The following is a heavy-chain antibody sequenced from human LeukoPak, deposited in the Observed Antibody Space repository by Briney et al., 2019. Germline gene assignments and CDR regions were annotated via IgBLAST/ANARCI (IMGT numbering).Heavy chain of an antibody. J-gene: IGHJ5*02. CDR1: GYTFTNYD. Sequence: ASVKVSCKASGYTFTNYDINWVRQATGQGLEWMGWMNPNSGNTGYAQKFQGRVTMTRNTSISTAYMELSSLRSEDTALYYCARAIAGVTKGGWFDTWGQGTPVTVSS. CDR2: MNPNSGNT. CDR3: ARAIAGVTKGGWFDT. D-gene: IGHD1-26*01. V-gene: IGHV1-8*01.